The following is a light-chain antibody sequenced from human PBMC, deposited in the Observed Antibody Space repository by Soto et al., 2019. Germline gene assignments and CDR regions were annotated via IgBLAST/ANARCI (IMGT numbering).Light chain of an antibody. J-gene: IGKJ1*01. CDR2: GAS. Sequence: EIVMTQSPVTLSVSPGERATLSCRASQTVTTDLAWYQQKPGQAPRLLIYGASNRAAGIPDRFSGSGSGTDFTLTISRLEPEDFAVYYCHQYSSSRRTFGQGTKVDI. CDR3: HQYSSSRRT. CDR1: QTVTTD. V-gene: IGKV3-20*01.